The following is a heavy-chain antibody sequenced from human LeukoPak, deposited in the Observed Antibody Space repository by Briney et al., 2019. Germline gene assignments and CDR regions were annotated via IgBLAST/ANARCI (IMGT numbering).Heavy chain of an antibody. CDR1: GFTFSSYW. V-gene: IGHV3-74*01. D-gene: IGHD4-17*01. Sequence: GGSLRLSCAASGFTFSSYWMHWVRQAPGKGLVWVSRINSDGSSTSYADSVKGRFTISRDNAKNTLYLQMNSLRAEDTAVYYCARAPRYGDYDVAFDIWGQGTMVTVSS. CDR3: ARAPRYGDYDVAFDI. CDR2: INSDGSST. J-gene: IGHJ3*02.